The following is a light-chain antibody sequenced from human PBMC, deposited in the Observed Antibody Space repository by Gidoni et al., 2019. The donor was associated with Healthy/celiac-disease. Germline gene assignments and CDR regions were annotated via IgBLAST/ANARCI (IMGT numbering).Light chain of an antibody. CDR1: QSISSY. CDR2: AAS. Sequence: DLQLTQSPSSLSASVGDRVTITCRASQSISSYLNWYQQKPGKAPKLLIYAASSLESGVPSRFSGSGSGTDFTLTISSLQPEDFAIYYCQQSYSTPWTFGQXTKVEIK. V-gene: IGKV1-39*01. CDR3: QQSYSTPWT. J-gene: IGKJ1*01.